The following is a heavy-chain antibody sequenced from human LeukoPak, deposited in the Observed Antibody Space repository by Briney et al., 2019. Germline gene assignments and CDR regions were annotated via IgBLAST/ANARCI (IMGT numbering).Heavy chain of an antibody. D-gene: IGHD5-12*01. V-gene: IGHV3-9*01. CDR3: AFSGYDEGYFDY. J-gene: IGHJ4*02. CDR1: GFTFDDYA. Sequence: GGSLRLSCAASGFTFDDYAMHWVRQAPGKGLEWVSGISWNSGSIGYADSVKGRFTISRDNAKNSLYLQMNSLRAEDTAVYYCAFSGYDEGYFDYWGQGTLVTVSS. CDR2: ISWNSGSI.